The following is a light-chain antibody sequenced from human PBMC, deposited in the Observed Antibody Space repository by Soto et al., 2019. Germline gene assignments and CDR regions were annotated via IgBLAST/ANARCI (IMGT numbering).Light chain of an antibody. CDR3: SSFTSSSSYV. V-gene: IGLV2-14*01. CDR1: SSDIGGFIH. J-gene: IGLJ1*01. Sequence: QSALTQPASASDSPGQSITISCIGTSSDIGGFIHVSWHQQHPGKAPKLIIYDVNNRPAGVSNRFSGSKTGNTASLIISGLQAEDEADYYCSSFTSSSSYVFGSGTKVTVL. CDR2: DVN.